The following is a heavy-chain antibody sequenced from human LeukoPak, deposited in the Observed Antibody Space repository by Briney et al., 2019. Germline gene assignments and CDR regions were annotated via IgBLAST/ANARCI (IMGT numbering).Heavy chain of an antibody. CDR3: ARDGGGNSAYYMDV. CDR2: IYYSGST. D-gene: IGHD4-23*01. V-gene: IGHV4-59*01. Sequence: SETLSLTCTVSGGSISSYYWSWIRQPPGKGLEWIGYIYYSGSTNYNPSLKSRVTISVDTSKNQFSLKLSSVTAADTAVYYCARDGGGNSAYYMDVWGKGTTVTVSS. J-gene: IGHJ6*03. CDR1: GGSISSYY.